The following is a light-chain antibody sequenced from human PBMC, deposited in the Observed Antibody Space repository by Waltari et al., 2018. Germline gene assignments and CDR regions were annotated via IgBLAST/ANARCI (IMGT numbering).Light chain of an antibody. CDR2: GAS. CDR1: QSIRNY. V-gene: IGKV1-39*01. Sequence: DIQMTQAPSSLSASVGDRVTITCRASQSIRNYLNWYQQKPGRAPTLLIYGASNLQSGVPSRFSGSGSGTDFTLTINTLQPEDFATYYCQQSYSSPRTFGPGTKVDIK. CDR3: QQSYSSPRT. J-gene: IGKJ3*01.